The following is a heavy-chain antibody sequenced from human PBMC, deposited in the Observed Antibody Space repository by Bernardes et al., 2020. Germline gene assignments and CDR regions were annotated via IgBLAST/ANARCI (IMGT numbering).Heavy chain of an antibody. V-gene: IGHV7-4-1*02. J-gene: IGHJ6*03. CDR3: ARVPRPRLFYYYYMDV. CDR2: INTNTGNP. CDR1: GYTFTSYA. D-gene: IGHD3-16*01. Sequence: ASVKVSCKASGYTFTSYAMNWVRQAPGQGLEWMGWINTNTGNPTYAQGFTGRFVFSLDTSVSTAYLQISSLKAEDTAVYYCARVPRPRLFYYYYMDVWGKGTTVTVSS.